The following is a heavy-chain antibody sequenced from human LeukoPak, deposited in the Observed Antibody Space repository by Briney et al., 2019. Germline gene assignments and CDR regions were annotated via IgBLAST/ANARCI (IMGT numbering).Heavy chain of an antibody. J-gene: IGHJ6*02. CDR3: ATRLVPYYYYYYGMDV. V-gene: IGHV3-23*01. CDR1: GFTFSSYG. Sequence: GGSLRLSCAASGFTFSSYGMSWVRQAPGKGLEWVSAISGSGGSTYYADSVKGRFTISRDNSKNTLYLQMNSLRAEDTAVYYCATRLVPYYYYYYGMDVWGQGTTVTVSS. D-gene: IGHD6-19*01. CDR2: ISGSGGST.